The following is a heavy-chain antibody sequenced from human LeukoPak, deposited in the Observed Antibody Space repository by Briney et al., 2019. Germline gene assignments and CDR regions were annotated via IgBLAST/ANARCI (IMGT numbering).Heavy chain of an antibody. V-gene: IGHV3-21*01. CDR2: ISSSSSYI. CDR3: ARVLDIVVVPASSYMDV. D-gene: IGHD2-2*03. J-gene: IGHJ6*03. CDR1: GFTFRSYS. Sequence: PGGSLRLSCAASGFTFRSYSMNWVRQAPGKGLEWVSSISSSSSYIYYADSVKGRFTISRDNAKNSLYLQMNSLRAEDTAVYYCARVLDIVVVPASSYMDVWGKGTTVTVSS.